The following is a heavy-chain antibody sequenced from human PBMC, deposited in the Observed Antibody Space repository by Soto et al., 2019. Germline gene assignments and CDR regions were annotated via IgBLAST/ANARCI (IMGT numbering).Heavy chain of an antibody. CDR2: ISWNSGSI. CDR3: AKTANGWFSAFDI. J-gene: IGHJ3*02. CDR1: GFTFDDYS. V-gene: IGHV3-9*01. Sequence: PGGSLRLSCAASGFTFDDYSMHWLRQAPGKGLEWVSGISWNSGSIGYADSVKGRFTISRDNAKNSLYLQMNSLRAEDTAVYYCAKTANGWFSAFDIWGQRTMVTVSS. D-gene: IGHD2-15*01.